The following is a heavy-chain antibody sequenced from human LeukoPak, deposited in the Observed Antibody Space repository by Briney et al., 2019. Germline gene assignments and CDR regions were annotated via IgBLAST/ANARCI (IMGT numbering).Heavy chain of an antibody. CDR2: TYYRSTWYN. D-gene: IGHD5-24*01. CDR3: ARARAGTFDY. CDR1: ADSVSSNSAA. Sequence: SQTLSLTCAIFADSVSSNSAAWNWIRQSPSRGLEWPGRTYYRSTWYNDYALSVKGRLTINPDTSKNHFSLQLNSVTPEDTAVYYCARARAGTFDYWGQGTLVTVSS. V-gene: IGHV6-1*01. J-gene: IGHJ4*02.